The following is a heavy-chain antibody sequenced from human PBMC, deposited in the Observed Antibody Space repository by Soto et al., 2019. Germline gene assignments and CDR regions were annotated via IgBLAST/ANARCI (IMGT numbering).Heavy chain of an antibody. J-gene: IGHJ4*02. Sequence: EVQLLESGGGLVQPGGSLRLSCAASGFTFSNYAMTWVRQAPGKGLEWVSVITGSGGGTYFVDSVKGRFTISRDNSKNTMYLQMISQRAEDTAVYYCAKRALTAADFDYWGQVTLVTVFS. CDR3: AKRALTAADFDY. V-gene: IGHV3-23*01. CDR1: GFTFSNYA. CDR2: ITGSGGGT. D-gene: IGHD6-25*01.